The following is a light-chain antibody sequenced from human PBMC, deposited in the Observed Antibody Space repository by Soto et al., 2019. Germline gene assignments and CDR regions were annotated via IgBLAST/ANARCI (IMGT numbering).Light chain of an antibody. CDR1: SSNIGAGYD. CDR2: VNS. CDR3: QSYDSSLSVYV. V-gene: IGLV1-40*01. Sequence: QSALTQPPSVSGAPGQRVTISCTGSSSNIGAGYDVHWYQQLPGTAPKLLIYVNSNRPSGVPERFSGSKSGTSASLAIIGLQAEDEADYYCQSYDSSLSVYVFGTGTKVTVL. J-gene: IGLJ1*01.